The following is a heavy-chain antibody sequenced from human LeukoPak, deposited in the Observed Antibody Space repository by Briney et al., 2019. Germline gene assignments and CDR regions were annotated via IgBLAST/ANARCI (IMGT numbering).Heavy chain of an antibody. Sequence: SETLSLTCTVSGGSISSHYWSWIRQPPGKGLERIGYIYYSGSTNYNPSLKSRVAISVDTSKNQFSLKLSSVTAADTAVYYCARVGVRDGYEPDLFDPWGQGTLVTVSA. CDR3: ARVGVRDGYEPDLFDP. J-gene: IGHJ5*02. CDR2: IYYSGST. CDR1: GGSISSHY. D-gene: IGHD5-24*01. V-gene: IGHV4-59*11.